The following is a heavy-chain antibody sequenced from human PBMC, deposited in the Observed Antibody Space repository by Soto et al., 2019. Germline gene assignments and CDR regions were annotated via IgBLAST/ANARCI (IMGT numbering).Heavy chain of an antibody. CDR1: GGSISSYY. CDR3: ARLVVVVPAAMPSRVSGFDP. Sequence: SETLSLTCTVSGGSISSYYWSWIRQPPGKGLEWIGYIYYSGSTNYNPSLKSRVTISVDTSKNQFSLKLSSVTAADTAVYYCARLVVVVPAAMPSRVSGFDPWGQGTLVTVSS. J-gene: IGHJ5*02. D-gene: IGHD2-2*01. V-gene: IGHV4-59*08. CDR2: IYYSGST.